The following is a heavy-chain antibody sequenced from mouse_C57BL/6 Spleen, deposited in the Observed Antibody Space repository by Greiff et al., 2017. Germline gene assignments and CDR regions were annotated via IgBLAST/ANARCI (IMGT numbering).Heavy chain of an antibody. CDR1: GFSLSTSGMG. Sequence: VKLMECGPGILQSSQTLSLTCSFSGFSLSTSGMGVSWIRQPSGKGLEWLAHIYWDDDKRYNPSLKRRLTISKDTSRNQVFLKITSVDTANTATYYCARRGYYGSTYWYCDVWGTGTTVTVSS. CDR3: ARRGYYGSTYWYCDV. D-gene: IGHD1-1*01. V-gene: IGHV8-12*01. CDR2: IYWDDDK. J-gene: IGHJ1*03.